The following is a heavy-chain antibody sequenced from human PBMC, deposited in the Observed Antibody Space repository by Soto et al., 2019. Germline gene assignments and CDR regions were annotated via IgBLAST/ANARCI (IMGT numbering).Heavy chain of an antibody. V-gene: IGHV4-59*01. D-gene: IGHD4-17*01. CDR1: GGSISSYY. CDR3: ARGLYGDYGYYFDY. Sequence: SETLSLTCTVSGGSISSYYWSWIRQPPGKGLEWIGYIYYSGSTNYNPSLKSRVTISVDTPKNQFSLKLSSVTAADTAVYYCARGLYGDYGYYFDYWGQGTLVTVSS. J-gene: IGHJ4*02. CDR2: IYYSGST.